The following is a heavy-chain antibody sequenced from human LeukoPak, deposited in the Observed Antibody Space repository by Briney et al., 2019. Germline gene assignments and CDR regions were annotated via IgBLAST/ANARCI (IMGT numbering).Heavy chain of an antibody. Sequence: KPSETLSLTCTVSGGSISSSSYYWGWIRQPPGKGLEWIGSIYYSGSTYYNPSLKSRVTISVDTSKNQLSLKLSSVTAADTAVYYCARVSSTTDAFDIWGQGTMVTVSS. CDR2: IYYSGST. J-gene: IGHJ3*02. D-gene: IGHD4-17*01. CDR3: ARVSSTTDAFDI. CDR1: GGSISSSSYY. V-gene: IGHV4-39*07.